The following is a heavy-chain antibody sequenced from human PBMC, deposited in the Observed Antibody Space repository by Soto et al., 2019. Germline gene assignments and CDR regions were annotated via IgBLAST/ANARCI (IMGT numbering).Heavy chain of an antibody. CDR2: INHSGST. D-gene: IGHD3-10*01. V-gene: IGHV4-34*01. Sequence: SETLSLTCAVYGGSFSGYYWSWIRQPPGKGLEWVGEINHSGSTNYNPSLKSRVTISVEASKNQFSLKLSSVIAADTAVYYCGGGGDKQSKYRTGTDYWGQGTLVTVSS. CDR3: GGGGDKQSKYRTGTDY. CDR1: GGSFSGYY. J-gene: IGHJ4*02.